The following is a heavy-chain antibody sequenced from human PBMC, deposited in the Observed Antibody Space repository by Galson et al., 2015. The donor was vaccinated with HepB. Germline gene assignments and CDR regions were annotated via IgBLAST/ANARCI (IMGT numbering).Heavy chain of an antibody. J-gene: IGHJ4*02. CDR3: ARDAYWSFDH. D-gene: IGHD2-8*02. CDR1: GFTFSGNS. CDR2: INPNGNEQ. V-gene: IGHV3-7*01. Sequence: SLRLSCAASGFTFSGNSMRWARQAPGKGLEWVANINPNGNEQFYVDSVKGRFAISRDNAKNSLFLQMNNVRTEDTAVYYCARDAYWSFDHWGQGILVTVSS.